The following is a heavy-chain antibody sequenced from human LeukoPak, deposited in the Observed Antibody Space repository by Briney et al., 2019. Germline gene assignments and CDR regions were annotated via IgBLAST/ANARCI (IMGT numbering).Heavy chain of an antibody. CDR2: IIPIFGTA. D-gene: IGHD5-18*01. Sequence: GASVKVSCKASGGTFSSYAISWVRQAPGQGLEWMGGIIPIFGTANYAQKFQGRVTITADKSTSTAYMELSSLRSEDTPVYYCASRSRTAMVTHDAFDIWGQGTMVTVSS. CDR3: ASRSRTAMVTHDAFDI. V-gene: IGHV1-69*06. CDR1: GGTFSSYA. J-gene: IGHJ3*02.